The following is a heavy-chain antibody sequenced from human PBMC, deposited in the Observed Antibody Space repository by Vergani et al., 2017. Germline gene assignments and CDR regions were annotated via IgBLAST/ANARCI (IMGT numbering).Heavy chain of an antibody. J-gene: IGHJ3*01. Sequence: EVDLVESGGGLAQPGGSLRLSCEASGITFWKFGMHWVRQGPGKGMEWVSGISWNSGAVDYADSVRGRFTISRDNAKNSLFLEMNSLRFEDTAVYCCPKGSVYYHDSAGHGYDPYTGFDLWGQGTLVTVSS. CDR2: ISWNSGAV. V-gene: IGHV3-9*01. CDR1: GITFWKFG. CDR3: PKGSVYYHDSAGHGYDPYTGFDL. D-gene: IGHD5-12*01.